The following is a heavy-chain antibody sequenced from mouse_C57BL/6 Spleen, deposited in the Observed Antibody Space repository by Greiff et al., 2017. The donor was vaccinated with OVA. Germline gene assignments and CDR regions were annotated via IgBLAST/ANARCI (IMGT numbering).Heavy chain of an antibody. CDR1: GFTFSSYA. D-gene: IGHD1-1*01. Sequence: EVKLMESGGGLVKPGGSLKLSCAASGFTFSSYAMSWVRQTPEKRLEWVATISDGGSYTYYPDNVKGRFTISRDNAKNNLYLQMSHLKSEDTAMYYCARGGDYYGSSQAWFAYWGQGTLVTVSA. J-gene: IGHJ3*01. V-gene: IGHV5-4*03. CDR3: ARGGDYYGSSQAWFAY. CDR2: ISDGGSYT.